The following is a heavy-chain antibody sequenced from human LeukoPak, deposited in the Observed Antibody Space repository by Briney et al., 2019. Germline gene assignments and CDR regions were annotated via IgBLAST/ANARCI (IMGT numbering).Heavy chain of an antibody. J-gene: IGHJ4*02. CDR3: ARDGRFDN. Sequence: ASVKVSCRASGYSFTDYNMQWLRQAPGQGLEWMGWINPNSGGTNYAQKFQGRVTMTRDTSISTAYMELSRLRSDDTAVYYCARDGRFDNWGQGTLVTVSS. V-gene: IGHV1-2*02. CDR2: INPNSGGT. CDR1: GYSFTDYN.